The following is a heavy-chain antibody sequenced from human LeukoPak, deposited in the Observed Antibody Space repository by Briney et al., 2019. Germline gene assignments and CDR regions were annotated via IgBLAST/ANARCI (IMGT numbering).Heavy chain of an antibody. CDR2: FDPEDGET. CDR1: GYTLTELS. V-gene: IGHV1-24*01. J-gene: IGHJ4*02. Sequence: ASVKVSCKVSGYTLTELSMHWVRQAPGKGLEWMGGFDPEDGETIYAQKFQGRVTMTEDTSTDTAYMELSSLRSEDTAVYYCATDRGFKHYYDSSGYSMWGQGTLVTVSS. CDR3: ATDRGFKHYYDSSGYSM. D-gene: IGHD3-22*01.